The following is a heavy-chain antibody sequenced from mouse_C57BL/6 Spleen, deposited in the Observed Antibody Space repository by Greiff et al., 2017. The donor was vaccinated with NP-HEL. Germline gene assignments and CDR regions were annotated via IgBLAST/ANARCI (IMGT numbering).Heavy chain of an antibody. Sequence: QVQLQQSGAELVRPGTSVKVSCKASGYAFTNYLIEWVKQRPGQGLEWIGVINPGSGGTNYNEKFKGKATLTADKSSSTAYMQLSSLTSEDSAVYFCARRTYGNYFDYWGQGTTLTVSP. J-gene: IGHJ2*01. CDR1: GYAFTNYL. CDR2: INPGSGGT. V-gene: IGHV1-54*01. D-gene: IGHD2-1*01. CDR3: ARRTYGNYFDY.